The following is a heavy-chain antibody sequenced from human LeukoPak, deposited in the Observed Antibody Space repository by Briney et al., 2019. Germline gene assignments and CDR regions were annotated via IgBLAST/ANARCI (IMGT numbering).Heavy chain of an antibody. Sequence: GRSLRLSCAASGFTFSSYAMHWVRQAPGKGLEWVAVISYDGSNKYYADSVKGRFTISRDNSKNTLYLQMNSLRSEDTAVYYCATRYYDILTGYYEEYYFDYWGQGTLVTVSS. D-gene: IGHD3-9*01. CDR3: ATRYYDILTGYYEEYYFDY. CDR2: ISYDGSNK. V-gene: IGHV3-30*04. CDR1: GFTFSSYA. J-gene: IGHJ4*02.